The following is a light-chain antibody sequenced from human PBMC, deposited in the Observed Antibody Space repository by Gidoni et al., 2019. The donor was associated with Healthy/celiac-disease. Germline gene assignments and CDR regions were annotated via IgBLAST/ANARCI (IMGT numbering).Light chain of an antibody. Sequence: IQMTQSPSSLSASVGDRVTITCQASQDISNYLNWYQQKPGKAPKLLIYDASNLETGVPSMFSGSGSGTDFTFTISSLQPEDIATYYCQQYDNLLFTFGPGTKVDIK. V-gene: IGKV1-33*01. CDR2: DAS. J-gene: IGKJ3*01. CDR1: QDISNY. CDR3: QQYDNLLFT.